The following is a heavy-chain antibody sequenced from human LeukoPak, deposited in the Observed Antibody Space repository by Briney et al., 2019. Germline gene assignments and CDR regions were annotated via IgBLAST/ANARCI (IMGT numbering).Heavy chain of an antibody. V-gene: IGHV1-18*01. CDR3: ARDDGGPYYYYGMDV. J-gene: IGHJ6*02. D-gene: IGHD3-16*01. CDR2: ISAYNGNT. Sequence: ASVKVSCEASGYTFTSYGISWVRQAPGQGLEWMGWISAYNGNTNYAQKLQGRVTMTTDTSTSTAYMELRSLRSDDTAVYYCARDDGGPYYYYGMDVWGQGTTVTVSS. CDR1: GYTFTSYG.